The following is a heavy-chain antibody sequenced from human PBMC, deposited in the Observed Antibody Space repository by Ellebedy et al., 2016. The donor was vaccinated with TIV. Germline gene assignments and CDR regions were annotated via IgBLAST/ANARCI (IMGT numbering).Heavy chain of an antibody. V-gene: IGHV3-43*02. Sequence: GESLKISCAASGFTFDDYAVHWVRQAPGKGLEWVSLISGDGNSRYYAESVKGRFTISRDNSKSSLYLHMSSLRPDDTAVYYCTRDMVQGMVAKYLWFDYWGQGTLVTVSS. D-gene: IGHD2-8*01. CDR3: TRDMVQGMVAKYLWFDY. J-gene: IGHJ4*02. CDR2: ISGDGNSR. CDR1: GFTFDDYA.